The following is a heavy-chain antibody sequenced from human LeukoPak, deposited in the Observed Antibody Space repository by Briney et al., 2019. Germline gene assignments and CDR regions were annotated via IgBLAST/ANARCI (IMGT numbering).Heavy chain of an antibody. D-gene: IGHD6-25*01. J-gene: IGHJ5*02. CDR3: ASQDRRGSGNWFDP. V-gene: IGHV4-4*07. CDR1: GGSISSYY. CDR2: IYTSGST. Sequence: SETLSLTCTVSGGSISSYYWSWIRQPAGKGLEWIGRIYTSGSTNYNPSLKSRVTMSVDTSKNQFSLKLSSVTAADTAVYYCASQDRRGSGNWFDPWGQGTLVTVSS.